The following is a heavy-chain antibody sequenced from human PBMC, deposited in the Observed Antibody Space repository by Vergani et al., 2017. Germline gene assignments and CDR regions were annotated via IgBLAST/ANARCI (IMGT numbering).Heavy chain of an antibody. J-gene: IGHJ4*02. D-gene: IGHD5-18*01. CDR2: ISGSGGST. Sequence: EVQLLESGGGLVQPGGSLRLSCAASGFTFSSYAMSWVRQAPGKGLEWVSAISGSGGSTYYADSVKGRFTISRDNSKNTLYLQMKSLRAEDTAVYYCAKDFSWIQLTSGYDYWGQGTLVTVSS. CDR1: GFTFSSYA. CDR3: AKDFSWIQLTSGYDY. V-gene: IGHV3-23*01.